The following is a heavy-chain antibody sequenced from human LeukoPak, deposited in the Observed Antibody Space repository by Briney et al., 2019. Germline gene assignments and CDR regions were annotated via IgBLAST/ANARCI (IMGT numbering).Heavy chain of an antibody. D-gene: IGHD3-9*01. Sequence: GGSLRLSCAASGFTFSSYAMSWVRQAPGKGLEWVSAISGSGGSTYYADSVKGRFTISRDNSKNTLYLQMNSLRAEDTAVYYCAKSYDILTGYPLDYWGQGTLVTVSS. J-gene: IGHJ4*02. CDR2: ISGSGGST. CDR1: GFTFSSYA. CDR3: AKSYDILTGYPLDY. V-gene: IGHV3-23*01.